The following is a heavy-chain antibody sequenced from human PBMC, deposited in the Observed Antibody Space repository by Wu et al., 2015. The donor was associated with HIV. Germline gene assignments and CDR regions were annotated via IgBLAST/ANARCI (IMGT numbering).Heavy chain of an antibody. CDR3: ARHYYDSSGYYYSWYFDL. V-gene: IGHV1-69*05. CDR1: GGTFSSYA. Sequence: QVQLVQSGAEVKKPGSSVKVSCKASGGTFSSYAISWVRQAPGQGLEWMGGIIPIFGTANYAQKFQGRVTITTDESTSTAYMELSSLRSEDTAVYYCARHYYDSSGYYYSWYFDLWGRGTLVTVS. J-gene: IGHJ2*01. CDR2: IIPIFGTA. D-gene: IGHD3-22*01.